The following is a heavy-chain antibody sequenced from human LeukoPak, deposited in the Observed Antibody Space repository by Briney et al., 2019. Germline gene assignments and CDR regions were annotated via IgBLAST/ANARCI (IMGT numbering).Heavy chain of an antibody. J-gene: IGHJ4*02. Sequence: GGPLTLSCAASGFTFSDYYKRWMPRAPGKGRVGVSYISSSGSTIFCADSVKGRFNIPREYAKNSLYVHMNSLSAGDTAVLYCERDPQWEPLELLDYWGQGTLVTVSS. V-gene: IGHV3-11*04. CDR2: ISSSGSTI. CDR1: GFTFSDYY. CDR3: ERDPQWEPLELLDY. D-gene: IGHD1-26*01.